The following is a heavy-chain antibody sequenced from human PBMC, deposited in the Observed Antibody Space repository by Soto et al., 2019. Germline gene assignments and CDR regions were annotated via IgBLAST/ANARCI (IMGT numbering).Heavy chain of an antibody. CDR3: ARGKLAYRGGDCSPSHYGIDV. CDR1: GASISSYY. J-gene: IGHJ6*02. D-gene: IGHD2-21*02. V-gene: IGHV4-59*06. Sequence: SETLSLTCTVSGASISSYYWSWIRQHPGKGLEWIGYIYYSGSAYYNPSLKSRVTISVDTSKNQFSLKLSSVTAADTAVYYCARGKLAYRGGDCSPSHYGIDVWRQRTTVTVSS. CDR2: IYYSGSA.